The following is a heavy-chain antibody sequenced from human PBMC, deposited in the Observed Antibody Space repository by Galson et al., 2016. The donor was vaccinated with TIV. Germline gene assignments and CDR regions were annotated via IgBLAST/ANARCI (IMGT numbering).Heavy chain of an antibody. CDR2: IIPIFGTA. CDR3: ARSEYSYGKYYYYYYMDV. D-gene: IGHD5-18*01. Sequence: SVKVSCKASGGTFSSYAISWVRQAPGQGLEWMGGIIPIFGTANYAQKFQGRVTITADESTSTAYMELSSLRSEDTAVFYCARSEYSYGKYYYYYYMDVWGKGTTAIVSS. V-gene: IGHV1-69*13. CDR1: GGTFSSYA. J-gene: IGHJ6*03.